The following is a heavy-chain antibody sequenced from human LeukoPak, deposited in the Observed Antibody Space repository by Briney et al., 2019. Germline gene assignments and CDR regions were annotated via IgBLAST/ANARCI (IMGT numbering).Heavy chain of an antibody. CDR2: IIPIFGTT. V-gene: IGHV1-69*05. CDR1: GGTFSSHA. CDR3: ARGDSGYDYGFDN. J-gene: IGHJ4*02. Sequence: SVKVSCKASGGTFSSHAISWMRQAPGQGLEWVGGIIPIFGTTNYAQKFQGRVTITTDESTSTGYMELRSLRSDDTAVYYCARGDSGYDYGFDNWGQGTLVTVSS. D-gene: IGHD5-12*01.